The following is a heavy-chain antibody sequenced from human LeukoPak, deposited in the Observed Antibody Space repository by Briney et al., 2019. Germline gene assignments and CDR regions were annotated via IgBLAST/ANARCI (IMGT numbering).Heavy chain of an antibody. CDR2: IYYSGSA. CDR3: ARVGCGGHLDY. J-gene: IGHJ4*02. Sequence: SETLSLTCTVSGGSINSYYWSWIRQPPGKGLEWIGYIYYSGSAKYNPSLESRVTISVDTSKNQFSLKLSSVTAADTALYYCARVGCGGHLDYWGQGTLVTVSS. V-gene: IGHV4-59*01. CDR1: GGSINSYY. D-gene: IGHD2-21*01.